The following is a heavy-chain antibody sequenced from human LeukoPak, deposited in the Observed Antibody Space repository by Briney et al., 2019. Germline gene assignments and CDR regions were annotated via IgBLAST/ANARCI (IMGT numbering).Heavy chain of an antibody. CDR3: ASGHIAAANY. CDR2: VYYSGST. Sequence: TSETLSLTCTVSGGSISSYYWSWIRQPPGKGLEWMGYVYYSGSTNYNPSLQNQVTISADTSKNQFSLKLSSVTPADTAVYYCASGHIAAANYWGQGTLVTVSS. D-gene: IGHD6-13*01. CDR1: GGSISSYY. V-gene: IGHV4-59*01. J-gene: IGHJ4*02.